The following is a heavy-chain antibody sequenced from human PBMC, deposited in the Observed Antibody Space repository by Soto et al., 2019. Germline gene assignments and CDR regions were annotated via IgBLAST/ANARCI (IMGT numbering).Heavy chain of an antibody. Sequence: EVQLVESGGGLVKPGRSLRLSCTASGFTFGDYAMSWFRQAPGKGLEWVGLIRSKAYGGTTEYAASVKGRFTISRDDSKSIAYLQMNSLKTEDTAVYYCTRDYDFWSGYYGGKDYWGQGTLVTVSS. CDR1: GFTFGDYA. CDR2: IRSKAYGGTT. CDR3: TRDYDFWSGYYGGKDY. V-gene: IGHV3-49*05. J-gene: IGHJ4*02. D-gene: IGHD3-3*01.